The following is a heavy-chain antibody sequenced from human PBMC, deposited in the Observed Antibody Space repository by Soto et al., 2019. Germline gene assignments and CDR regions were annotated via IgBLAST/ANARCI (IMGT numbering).Heavy chain of an antibody. CDR1: GFTFSAYG. D-gene: IGHD6-19*01. Sequence: GGSLRLSCVASGFTFSAYGMRWVRQAPGKGLEWVAVVWYDGTVKYYGDSVKGRFTISRDKSQNTVYLQMNSLRAEDTAVYYCARDPKPIAVAGTSDAFDIWGQGTMVTVSS. J-gene: IGHJ3*02. CDR3: ARDPKPIAVAGTSDAFDI. CDR2: VWYDGTVK. V-gene: IGHV3-33*01.